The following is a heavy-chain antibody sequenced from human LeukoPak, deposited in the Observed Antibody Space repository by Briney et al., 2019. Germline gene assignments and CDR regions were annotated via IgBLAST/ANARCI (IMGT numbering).Heavy chain of an antibody. Sequence: ASVKVSCKASGYTFTSYDINWLRQATGQGLEWMGWMNPNSGNTGYAQKFQGRVTITRNTSISTAYMELSSLRSEDTAVYYCARADYGDYGYFDLWGRGTLVTVSS. V-gene: IGHV1-8*03. D-gene: IGHD4-17*01. J-gene: IGHJ2*01. CDR1: GYTFTSYD. CDR2: MNPNSGNT. CDR3: ARADYGDYGYFDL.